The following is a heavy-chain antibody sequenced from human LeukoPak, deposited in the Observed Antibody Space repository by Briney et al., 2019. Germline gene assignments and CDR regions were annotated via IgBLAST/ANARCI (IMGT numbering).Heavy chain of an antibody. V-gene: IGHV3-21*01. CDR1: GFSVSSYG. D-gene: IGHD3-10*01. Sequence: PGGSLRLSCAVSGFSVSSYGMSWVRQAPGKGLEWVSSISSSSSYIYYADSVKGRFTISRDNAKNSLYLQMNSLRAEDTAVYYCASLGHYYNFDYWGQGTLVTVSS. J-gene: IGHJ4*02. CDR2: ISSSSSYI. CDR3: ASLGHYYNFDY.